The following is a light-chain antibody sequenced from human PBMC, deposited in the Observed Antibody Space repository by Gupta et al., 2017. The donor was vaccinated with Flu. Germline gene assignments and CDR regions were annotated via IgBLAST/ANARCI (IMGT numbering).Light chain of an antibody. Sequence: QSALTQPPSASGTPGQRVTISFSGSRSNIGSNYVYWYQQLPGTAPKILMYRNNERPSGVPDRFSGSRSGTSAALAISGLRTEDEASYYCASWDDSLSAVVFGGGTKLTVL. CDR1: RSNIGSNY. CDR3: ASWDDSLSAVV. CDR2: RNN. J-gene: IGLJ2*01. V-gene: IGLV1-47*01.